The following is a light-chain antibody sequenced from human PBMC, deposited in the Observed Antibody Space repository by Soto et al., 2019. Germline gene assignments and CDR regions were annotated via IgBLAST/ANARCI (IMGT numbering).Light chain of an antibody. Sequence: EIVLTQSPGTLSLSPGERATLSCRASQSVSSSYLAWYQQKPGQAPRLLIYGASSRATGIPDSFSGSGSGTDFTLTISRLEPVDFAVYYCQQYGSSLWTFGQGTKVEIK. CDR2: GAS. J-gene: IGKJ1*01. CDR3: QQYGSSLWT. CDR1: QSVSSSY. V-gene: IGKV3-20*01.